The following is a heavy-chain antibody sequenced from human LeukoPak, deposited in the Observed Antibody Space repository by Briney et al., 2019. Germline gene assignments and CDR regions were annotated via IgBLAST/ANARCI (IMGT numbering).Heavy chain of an antibody. CDR3: ARHGGRFHYYYAMDV. CDR2: IYYSGST. D-gene: IGHD3-16*01. Sequence: ETLSLTCTVSGVSTSRSPYYWGWIRQPPGKGLEWIGSIYYSGSTSYNPSLKSRVTMSVDTPKNQFSLKLSSVTAADTAVYYCARHGGRFHYYYAMDVWGPGTTVAVSS. J-gene: IGHJ6*02. V-gene: IGHV4-39*01. CDR1: GVSTSRSPYY.